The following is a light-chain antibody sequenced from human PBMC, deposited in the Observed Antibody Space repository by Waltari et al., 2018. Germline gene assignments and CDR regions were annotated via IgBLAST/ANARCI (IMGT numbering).Light chain of an antibody. V-gene: IGLV1-40*01. CDR1: PSNVGATSG. Sequence: QSVLTQPPSVSGAPGQRVTISCPGSPSNVGATSGVYWYQQLPGEPPKLLIHEDSIRPSGVPYRFSGSKSGTSAYLAITGLQAEDEADYYCQSYDGSLTGWVFGGGTNLAVL. CDR2: EDS. J-gene: IGLJ3*02. CDR3: QSYDGSLTGWV.